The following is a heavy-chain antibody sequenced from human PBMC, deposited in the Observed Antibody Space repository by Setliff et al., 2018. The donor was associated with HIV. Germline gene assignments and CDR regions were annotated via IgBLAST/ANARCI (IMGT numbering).Heavy chain of an antibody. CDR3: AKTTPQPHYYYYVDV. CDR2: ISASNGNT. CDR1: GYIFSTYG. D-gene: IGHD4-17*01. Sequence: ASVKVSCKASGYIFSTYGISWVRQAPGQGLEWMGWISASNGNTHYAQKVQGRVTLTTDTSTNTAYMELRSLRSDDAVVYYCAKTTPQPHYYYYVDVWGKGTTVTVSS. V-gene: IGHV1-18*01. J-gene: IGHJ6*03.